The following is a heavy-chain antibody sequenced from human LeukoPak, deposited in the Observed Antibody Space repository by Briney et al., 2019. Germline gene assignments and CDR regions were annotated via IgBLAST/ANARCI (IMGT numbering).Heavy chain of an antibody. CDR3: TKGTFDI. Sequence: GGSLRLSCAASGFNFNNFAMSWVRQAPGKGLEWVSFMDPDGVTSYADSVQGRFTISRDNSKNTLYLQMSSLRAEDTAIYYCTKGTFDIWGQGTMVTVSS. V-gene: IGHV3-53*01. CDR1: GFNFNNFA. D-gene: IGHD6-13*01. CDR2: MDPDGVT. J-gene: IGHJ3*02.